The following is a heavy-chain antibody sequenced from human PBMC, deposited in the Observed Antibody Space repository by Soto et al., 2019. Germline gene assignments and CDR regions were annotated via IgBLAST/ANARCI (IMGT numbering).Heavy chain of an antibody. CDR2: VFYTGRA. D-gene: IGHD4-4*01. V-gene: IGHV4-59*01. Sequence: QVQLQESGPGLVEASETLSLTCTVSGGSLGSYYWSWIRQPPGKGLEWIGYVFYTGRANYNASIKRRVSISLDTSNSQLSLKLSSVTAADTAVYYCARDGDGRMTTNPYYYNGMDVWGPGTTVTVSS. CDR3: ARDGDGRMTTNPYYYNGMDV. CDR1: GGSLGSYY. J-gene: IGHJ6*02.